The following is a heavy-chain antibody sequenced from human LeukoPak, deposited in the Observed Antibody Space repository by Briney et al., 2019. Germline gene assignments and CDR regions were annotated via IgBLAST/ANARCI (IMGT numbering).Heavy chain of an antibody. V-gene: IGHV3-9*03. Sequence: GGSLGLSCAAAGFIFDDYAMHWVRQVPGKGLEWVSGISWNSDTIGYADSVKGRFTISRDNAKNSLYLQVNSLRAEDMALYYCAKDTRRNIVSTLAGYFDYWGQGTLVTVSS. CDR2: ISWNSDTI. CDR1: GFIFDDYA. CDR3: AKDTRRNIVSTLAGYFDY. D-gene: IGHD5/OR15-5a*01. J-gene: IGHJ4*02.